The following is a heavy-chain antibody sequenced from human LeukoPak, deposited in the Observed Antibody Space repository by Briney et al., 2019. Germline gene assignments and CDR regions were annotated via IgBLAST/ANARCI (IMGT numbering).Heavy chain of an antibody. CDR1: GYTFTRYW. V-gene: IGHV5-51*01. Sequence: GVSVQISCKGSGYTFTRYWIGWVGQMPGRGLEWIWIVYCSDTYTTYSPSFQGQVTISADKSISTAYLQWSSLKASDTAIYYCARQDCGSANCHYYFDYGGQGTLVTVSS. CDR3: ARQDCGSANCHYYFDY. D-gene: IGHD2-2*01. J-gene: IGHJ4*02. CDR2: VYCSDTYT.